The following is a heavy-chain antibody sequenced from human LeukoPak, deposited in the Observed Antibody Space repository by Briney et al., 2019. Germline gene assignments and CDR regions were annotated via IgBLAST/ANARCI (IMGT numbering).Heavy chain of an antibody. CDR3: AREGSYGGNSYWFDP. J-gene: IGHJ5*02. V-gene: IGHV1-2*02. CDR2: INPNSGGT. CDR1: GYTFTGYY. D-gene: IGHD4-23*01. Sequence: GASVKVSCKASGYTFTGYYMHWVRQAPGQGLEWMGWINPNSGGTNYAQKFQGRVTMTRDTSISTAYMELSRLRSDDTAVYYCAREGSYGGNSYWFDPWGQGTLVTVSS.